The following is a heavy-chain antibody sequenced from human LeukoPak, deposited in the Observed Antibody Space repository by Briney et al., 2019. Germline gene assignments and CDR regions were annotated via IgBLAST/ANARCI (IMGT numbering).Heavy chain of an antibody. V-gene: IGHV4-31*03. Sequence: PSETLSLTCTVSSGSISIGDYYWSWIRQHPGKGLEWIGCIYYSGSTYDNPSLKSRVTISVDTSKNQFSLNLSPVTAADTAVYYCARTKMKQNYYYYMDVWGKGTTVTVSS. CDR2: IYYSGST. D-gene: IGHD1/OR15-1a*01. CDR3: ARTKMKQNYYYYMDV. CDR1: SGSISIGDYY. J-gene: IGHJ6*03.